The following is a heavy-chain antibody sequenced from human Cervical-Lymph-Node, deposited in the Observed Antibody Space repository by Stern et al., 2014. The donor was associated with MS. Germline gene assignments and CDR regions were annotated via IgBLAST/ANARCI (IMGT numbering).Heavy chain of an antibody. CDR2: IFPGGSDI. CDR3: ARQRYFDY. V-gene: IGHV5-51*01. J-gene: IGHJ4*02. Sequence: VQLGQSGPEVKRPGESLKISCQASGYTFTSYWIGWVRQMPGKGLEWIAIIFPGGSDIRYSPSFQGQVPISADKSSSTAYLQWNNLKASDPAIYYCARQRYFDYWGQGTLVTVSS. CDR1: GYTFTSYW.